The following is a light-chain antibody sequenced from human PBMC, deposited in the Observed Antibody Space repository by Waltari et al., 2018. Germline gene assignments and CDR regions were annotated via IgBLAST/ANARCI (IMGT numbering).Light chain of an antibody. Sequence: SYELTPPPSVSVSPGQTASIPRSVDKWGDHYAGWYQQKPGQSPVLVIYQDSKRPPGIPERFSGSNSGNTATLTISGTQAMDEADYYCQAWDSSTEEVVFGGGTKLTVL. CDR1: KWGDHY. J-gene: IGLJ2*01. CDR3: QAWDSSTEEVV. CDR2: QDS. V-gene: IGLV3-1*01.